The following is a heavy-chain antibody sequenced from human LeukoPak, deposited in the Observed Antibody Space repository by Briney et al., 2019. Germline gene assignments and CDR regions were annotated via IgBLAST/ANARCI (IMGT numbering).Heavy chain of an antibody. Sequence: PGGSLRLSCAASGFTFSSYAMTWVRQAPGKGLEWDSGISGSGDSTYYADSVKGRFTISRDNSKKTLYLQMNSLRAEDTAVYYCAKEPRYSSSNYYYYYMDVWGKGTTVTASS. J-gene: IGHJ6*03. V-gene: IGHV3-23*01. CDR1: GFTFSSYA. CDR2: ISGSGDST. CDR3: AKEPRYSSSNYYYYYMDV. D-gene: IGHD6-6*01.